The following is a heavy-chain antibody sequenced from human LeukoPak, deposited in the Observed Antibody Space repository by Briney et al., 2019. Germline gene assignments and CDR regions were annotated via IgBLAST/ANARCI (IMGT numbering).Heavy chain of an antibody. D-gene: IGHD3-10*01. CDR2: IYHSGST. J-gene: IGHJ4*02. CDR1: GYSISSAYY. Sequence: SETLSLTCAVSGYSISSAYYWGWIRQPPGKGLEWIGSIYHSGSTYYNPSLKSRVTISVDTSKNQFSLKLSSVTAADTAVYYCAREWAYGSGSYFAYWGQGILVTVSS. CDR3: AREWAYGSGSYFAY. V-gene: IGHV4-38-2*02.